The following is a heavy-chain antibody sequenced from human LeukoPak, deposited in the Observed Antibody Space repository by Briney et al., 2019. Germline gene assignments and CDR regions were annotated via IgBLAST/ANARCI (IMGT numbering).Heavy chain of an antibody. Sequence: GGSLRLSCAAPGFTFSSYAMSWVRQAPGKGLEWVSAISGSGGSTYYADSVKGRFTISRDNSKNTLYLQMNSLRAEDTAVYYCAKAQGRLVGAEYYFDYWGQGTLVTVSS. J-gene: IGHJ4*02. CDR1: GFTFSSYA. V-gene: IGHV3-23*01. CDR3: AKAQGRLVGAEYYFDY. D-gene: IGHD1-26*01. CDR2: ISGSGGST.